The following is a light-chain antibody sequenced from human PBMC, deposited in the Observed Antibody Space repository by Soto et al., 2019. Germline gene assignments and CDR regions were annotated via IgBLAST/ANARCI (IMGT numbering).Light chain of an antibody. CDR2: DVN. V-gene: IGLV2-14*03. Sequence: QSALTQPASVSGSPGQSVTISCTGTSRDVGAYNYVSWYQQHPGKAPKLIIYDVNNGPSGVSNRFSGSKSGNTASLTISGLQAEDEADYYCSSYTSSRTRVFGGGTKLTVL. CDR3: SSYTSSRTRV. J-gene: IGLJ3*02. CDR1: SRDVGAYNY.